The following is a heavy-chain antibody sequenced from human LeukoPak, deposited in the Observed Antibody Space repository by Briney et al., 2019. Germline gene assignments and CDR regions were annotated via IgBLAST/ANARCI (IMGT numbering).Heavy chain of an antibody. CDR3: ARGRLGYCSGGSCLHGFDP. CDR1: GGSFSGYY. J-gene: IGHJ5*02. V-gene: IGHV4-34*01. Sequence: KPSETLSLTCAVYGGSFSGYYWSWIRQPPGKGLEWIGEINHSGSTNYNPSLKRRVTISVDTSKNQFSLKLSSVTAADTAVYYCARGRLGYCSGGSCLHGFDPWGQGTLVTVSS. D-gene: IGHD2-15*01. CDR2: INHSGST.